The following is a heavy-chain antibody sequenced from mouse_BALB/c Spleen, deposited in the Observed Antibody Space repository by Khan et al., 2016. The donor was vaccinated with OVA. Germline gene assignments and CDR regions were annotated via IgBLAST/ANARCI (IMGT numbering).Heavy chain of an antibody. CDR2: VNPKTGGT. D-gene: IGHD2-14*01. CDR3: ERGYDFFAY. CDR1: GYSFTLYY. J-gene: IGHJ3*01. V-gene: IGHV1-26*01. Sequence: MQLEESGPDLVKPGASVKISCKASGYSFTLYYMTWVRQSHGKSLEWIGRVNPKTGGTDYNQDFKGKAILTVDKSSNTAYMDHRSLTSEDSAVYYCERGYDFFAYWGQGTLVTVSA.